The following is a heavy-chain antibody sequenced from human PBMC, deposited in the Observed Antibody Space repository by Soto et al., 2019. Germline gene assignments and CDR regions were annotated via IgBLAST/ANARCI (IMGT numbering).Heavy chain of an antibody. CDR2: TYYNGNA. D-gene: IGHD3-22*01. CDR3: ARHFVAVVIKGWGY. CDR1: GASTDRSNYY. J-gene: IGHJ4*02. Sequence: SETLSLTCTVSGASTDRSNYYWDWIRQPPGKGLEWIGTTYYNGNAYYNPSLKSRVTMSVDTSKNQFSLKLISVTAADTAVYYCARHFVAVVIKGWGYWGQGTLVTVSS. V-gene: IGHV4-39*01.